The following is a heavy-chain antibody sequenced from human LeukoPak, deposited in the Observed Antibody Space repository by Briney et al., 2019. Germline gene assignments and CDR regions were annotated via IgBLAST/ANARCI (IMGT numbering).Heavy chain of an antibody. D-gene: IGHD6-13*01. J-gene: IGHJ5*01. CDR3: ARVPGAAGLGGWYDS. CDR1: GGSISGSGHY. Sequence: SETLSLTCTVSGGSISGSGHYWGWIRQPPGKELEGIANIYFSGNTYFNPSLKSRVTVSVDTSKNQLSLHPSSVTAADTAVYYCARVPGAAGLGGWYDSWGQGTLVTVS. CDR2: IYFSGNT. V-gene: IGHV4-39*07.